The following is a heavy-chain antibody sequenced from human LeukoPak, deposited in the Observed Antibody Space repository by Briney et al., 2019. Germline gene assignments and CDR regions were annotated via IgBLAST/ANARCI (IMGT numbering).Heavy chain of an antibody. V-gene: IGHV4-38-2*01. D-gene: IGHD3-22*01. CDR3: ARIAMFYYESGGYYSDY. CDR2: IYHRGTT. Sequence: SETLSLTCAVSGYSISSGYYWGWIRQPPGKGLEWIGSIYHRGTTYYNPSLKRRVTISVDTSKNQFSLKLSSVTAADTAVYYCARIAMFYYESGGYYSDYWGQGTLVTVSS. CDR1: GYSISSGYY. J-gene: IGHJ4*02.